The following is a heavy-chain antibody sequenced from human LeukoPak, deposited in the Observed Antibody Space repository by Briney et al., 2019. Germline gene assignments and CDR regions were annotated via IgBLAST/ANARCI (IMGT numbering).Heavy chain of an antibody. CDR1: GGSFSGYY. J-gene: IGHJ6*02. D-gene: IGHD6-19*01. CDR3: ARDHISLAASYYYYYGMDV. V-gene: IGHV4-34*01. CDR2: INHSGST. Sequence: SETLSLTCAVYGGSFSGYYWSWIRQPPGKGLEWIGEINHSGSTNYNPSLKSRVTISVDTSKNQFSLKLSSVTAADTAVYYCARDHISLAASYYYYYGMDVWGQGTTVTVSS.